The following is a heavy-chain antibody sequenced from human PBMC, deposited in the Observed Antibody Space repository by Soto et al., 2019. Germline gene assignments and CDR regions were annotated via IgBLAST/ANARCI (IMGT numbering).Heavy chain of an antibody. CDR3: ARGGYSNYYYYYYMDV. CDR2: INPNSGGT. V-gene: IGHV1-2*04. D-gene: IGHD4-4*01. J-gene: IGHJ6*03. Sequence: ASVKVSCKASGYTFTGYYMHWVRQAPGQGLEWMGWINPNSGGTNYAQKFQGWVTMTRDTSISTAYMELSRLRSDDTAVYYCARGGYSNYYYYYYMDVWGKGTKVTVSS. CDR1: GYTFTGYY.